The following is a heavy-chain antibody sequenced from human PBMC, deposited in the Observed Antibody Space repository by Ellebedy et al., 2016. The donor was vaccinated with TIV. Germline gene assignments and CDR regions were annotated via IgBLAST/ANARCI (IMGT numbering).Heavy chain of an antibody. V-gene: IGHV4-39*01. D-gene: IGHD2-15*01. J-gene: IGHJ3*02. CDR2: IYYSGST. CDR1: GGSISNSSHY. CDR3: ARGWRGGGSSLSSAFDI. Sequence: SETLSLXXTVSGGSISNSSHYWGCIRQPPGKGLEWIGSIYYSGSTYYNPSLKSRVTISVDTSKNQFSLKLSSVTAADTAVYYCARGWRGGGSSLSSAFDIWGQGTMVTVSS.